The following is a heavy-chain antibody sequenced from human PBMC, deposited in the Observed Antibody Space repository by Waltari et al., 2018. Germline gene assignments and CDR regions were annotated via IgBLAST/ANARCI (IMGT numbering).Heavy chain of an antibody. D-gene: IGHD2-2*01. J-gene: IGHJ5*02. CDR3: TRTRYCSTTSCQVDWFDP. CDR2: INGDGGST. Sequence: EVQMVESWGGLVQPGGSLRLSWAAPVFTFRGSGMHWVRQAPGKGLVWVSRINGDGGSTSYADSVKGRFTISRDNANNTLYLQMNSLRAEDTAVYYCTRTRYCSTTSCQVDWFDPWGQGTLVTVSS. CDR1: VFTFRGSG. V-gene: IGHV3-74*01.